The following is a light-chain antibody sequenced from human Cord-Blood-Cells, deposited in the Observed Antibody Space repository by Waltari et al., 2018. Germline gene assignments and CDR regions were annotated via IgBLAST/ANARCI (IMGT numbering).Light chain of an antibody. CDR3: SSYTSSSTRV. Sequence: QSALTQPASVSGSPGQSITISCTGTSSDVGGYNYVSWYQQHPGKAPKLMIYDVSNRPSGVFNRFSCSKSGNTASPTISGLQADDEADYYCSSYTSSSTRVFGGGTKLTVL. J-gene: IGLJ3*02. V-gene: IGLV2-14*01. CDR1: SSDVGGYNY. CDR2: DVS.